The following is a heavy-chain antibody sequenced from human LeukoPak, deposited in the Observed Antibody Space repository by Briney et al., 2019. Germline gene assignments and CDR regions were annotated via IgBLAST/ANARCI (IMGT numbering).Heavy chain of an antibody. J-gene: IGHJ4*02. CDR2: ISAYNGNT. V-gene: IGHV1-18*01. CDR1: GYTFTSYG. CDR3: ARLEALYDYVWGSWDY. D-gene: IGHD3-16*01. Sequence: ASVKVSCKASGYTFTSYGISWVRQAPGQGLEWMGWISAYNGNTNYAQKLQGRVTMTTDTSTSTAYMELRSLRSDDTAMYYCARLEALYDYVWGSWDYWGQGTLVTVSS.